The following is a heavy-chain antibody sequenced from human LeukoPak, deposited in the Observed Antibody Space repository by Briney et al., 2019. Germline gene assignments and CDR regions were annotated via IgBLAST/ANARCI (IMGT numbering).Heavy chain of an antibody. Sequence: GESLKISCKGSGYSFASFWIGWVRQMPGKGLEWMGVIYPPDSDTRYSPSFQGQVTISADKSTSTAYLQWSTLKASDTAIYYCARQSAAAQYTNWFDPWGQGTLVTVSS. CDR1: GYSFASFW. V-gene: IGHV5-51*01. J-gene: IGHJ5*02. D-gene: IGHD2-2*01. CDR2: IYPPDSDT. CDR3: ARQSAAAQYTNWFDP.